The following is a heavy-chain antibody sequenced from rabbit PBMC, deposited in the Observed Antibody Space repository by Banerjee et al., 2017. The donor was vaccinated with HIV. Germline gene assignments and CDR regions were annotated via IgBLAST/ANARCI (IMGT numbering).Heavy chain of an antibody. D-gene: IGHD1-1*01. CDR2: LYNSDGIT. CDR3: ARWASNSGHWALNL. CDR1: GFSFSSSYW. J-gene: IGHJ4*01. Sequence: QEQLVESGGGLVQPEGSLTLTCTASGFSFSSSYWPCWVRQAPGKGLEWIGCLYNSDGITWYASWAKGRFTISKTSSTTVTLQMTSLTAADTATYFCARWASNSGHWALNLWGPGTLVTVS. V-gene: IGHV1S45*01.